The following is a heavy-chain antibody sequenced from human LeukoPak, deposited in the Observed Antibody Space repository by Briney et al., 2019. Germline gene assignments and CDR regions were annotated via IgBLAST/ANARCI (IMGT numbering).Heavy chain of an antibody. Sequence: ASVKVSCKASGYTFTSYYMHWVRQAPGQGLEWMGIIIPSGGSTSYAQKFQGRVTMTRDTSTSTVYMELSSLRSADTAVYYCARWWDDGSGYSYLYGMDVWGQGTTVTVSS. CDR3: ARWWDDGSGYSYLYGMDV. V-gene: IGHV1-46*01. CDR2: IIPSGGST. CDR1: GYTFTSYY. J-gene: IGHJ6*02. D-gene: IGHD3-22*01.